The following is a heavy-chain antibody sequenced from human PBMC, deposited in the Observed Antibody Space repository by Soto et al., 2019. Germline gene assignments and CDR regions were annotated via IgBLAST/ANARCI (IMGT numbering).Heavy chain of an antibody. J-gene: IGHJ4*02. CDR1: GFTFSSYG. CDR3: AKDGGRQYSYGYMGPLDY. V-gene: IGHV3-30*18. D-gene: IGHD5-18*01. Sequence: PGGSLRLSCAASGFTFSSYGMHWVRQAPGKGLEWVAVISYDGSNKYYADSVKGQFTISRDNSKNTLYLQMNSLRAEDTAVYYCAKDGGRQYSYGYMGPLDYWGQGTLVTVSS. CDR2: ISYDGSNK.